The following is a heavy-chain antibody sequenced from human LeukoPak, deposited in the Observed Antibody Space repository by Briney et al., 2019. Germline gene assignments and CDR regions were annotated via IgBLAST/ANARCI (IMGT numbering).Heavy chain of an antibody. V-gene: IGHV3-30-3*01. J-gene: IGHJ4*02. CDR1: GFTFSGYA. D-gene: IGHD3-22*01. CDR2: ISYDGSNK. Sequence: GRSPRLSCAGSGFTFSGYAVDWGRRGPGKGLEWVAVISYDGSNKYYADSVKGRFTISRDNSKNTLYLQMNSLRAEDTAVYYCASRDSLWGQGTLVTVSS. CDR3: ASRDSL.